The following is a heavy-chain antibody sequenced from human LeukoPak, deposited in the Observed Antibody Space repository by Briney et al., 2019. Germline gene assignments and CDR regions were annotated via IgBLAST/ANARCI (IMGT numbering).Heavy chain of an antibody. V-gene: IGHV4-4*07. CDR1: GGSINSYY. CDR2: IYSSGST. CDR3: AGGGKATVVTM. D-gene: IGHD4-23*01. J-gene: IGHJ4*02. Sequence: SETLSPTCTVSGGSINSYYWSWIRQPAGEGLAWIGRIYSSGSTNYNPSLKSRVSMSVDTSKNQFSLKLTSVTAADTAVYYCAGGGKATVVTMWGQGILVTVSS.